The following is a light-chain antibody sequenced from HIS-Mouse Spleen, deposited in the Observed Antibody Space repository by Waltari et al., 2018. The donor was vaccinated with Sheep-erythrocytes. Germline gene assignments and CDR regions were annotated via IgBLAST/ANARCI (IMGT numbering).Light chain of an antibody. CDR1: SSDVGSYNL. CDR2: EGS. Sequence: QSALTQPASVSGSPGQSITISCTGTSSDVGSYNLVSWYQQHPGKAPKLMIYEGSKRPSGVSNRFSGSKSGNRASLTISGLQAEDEAYYYCCSYAGSSTWVFGGGTKLTVL. J-gene: IGLJ3*02. V-gene: IGLV2-23*01. CDR3: CSYAGSSTWV.